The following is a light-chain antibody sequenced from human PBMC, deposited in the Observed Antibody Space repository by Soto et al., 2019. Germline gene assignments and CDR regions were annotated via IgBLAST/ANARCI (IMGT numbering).Light chain of an antibody. Sequence: QSALTQPASVSGSLGQSIAFSCTGTSSDISAYNYVSWYQQLPGKAPKLMIYDVTNRPSGVSDRFSGSVSDNTASLTISGLQPEDDADYYCSSYAGSTTVLFGGGTKLIVL. V-gene: IGLV2-14*01. CDR1: SSDISAYNY. CDR3: SSYAGSTTVL. J-gene: IGLJ2*01. CDR2: DVT.